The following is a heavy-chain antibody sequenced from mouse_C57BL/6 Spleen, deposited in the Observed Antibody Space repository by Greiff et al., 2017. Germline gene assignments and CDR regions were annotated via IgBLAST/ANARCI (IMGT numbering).Heavy chain of an antibody. Sequence: VQLKESGPELVKPGASVKISCKASGYSFTSYYIHWVKQRPGQGLEWIGWIYPGSGNTKYNEKFKGKATLTADTSSSTAYMQLSNLTSTDSTVYYCARLDYYDYDFDYWGQGTTLTVSS. D-gene: IGHD2-4*01. CDR2: IYPGSGNT. CDR3: ARLDYYDYDFDY. V-gene: IGHV1-66*01. CDR1: GYSFTSYY. J-gene: IGHJ2*01.